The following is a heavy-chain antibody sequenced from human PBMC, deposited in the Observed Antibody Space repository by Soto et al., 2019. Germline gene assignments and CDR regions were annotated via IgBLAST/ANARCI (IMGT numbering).Heavy chain of an antibody. CDR3: ARERLITGTPYYYYGMDV. D-gene: IGHD1-7*01. V-gene: IGHV4-59*01. J-gene: IGHJ6*02. CDR2: ISYSGST. CDR1: GDSSSGFY. Sequence: ASETLSLTCTVSGDSSSGFYWHWIRQHPGKGLEWIGYISYSGSTNYNPSLKSRVTISVDTSKNQSSLKLSSVTAADTAVYYCARERLITGTPYYYYGMDVWGQGTTVTVSS.